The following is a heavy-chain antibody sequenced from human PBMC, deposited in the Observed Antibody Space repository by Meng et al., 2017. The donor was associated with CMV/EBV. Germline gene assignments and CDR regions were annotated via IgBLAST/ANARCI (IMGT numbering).Heavy chain of an antibody. J-gene: IGHJ6*02. D-gene: IGHD2-2*01. CDR3: ARGYVVPATNYYYYYGMDV. CDR1: GYTFTSYG. Sequence: SVKVSCKASGYTFTSYGINWVRQAPGQGLEWMGGIIPIFGTANYAQKFQGRVTITTDESTSTAYMELSSLRSEDTAVYYCARGYVVPATNYYYYYGMDVWGQGTTVTVSS. CDR2: IIPIFGTA. V-gene: IGHV1-69*05.